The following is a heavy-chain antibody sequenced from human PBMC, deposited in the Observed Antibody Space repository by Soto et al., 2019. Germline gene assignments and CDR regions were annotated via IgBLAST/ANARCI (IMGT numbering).Heavy chain of an antibody. Sequence: SETLSLTCTVSGDSISSGDYYWSWIRQPPGKGLEWIGYIYYSGSTYYNPSLKSRVTISVDTSKNQFSLKLSSVTAADTAVYYCARDLGYGDYGAVWFDPWGQGTLVTVSS. CDR2: IYYSGST. CDR1: GDSISSGDYY. J-gene: IGHJ5*02. D-gene: IGHD4-17*01. CDR3: ARDLGYGDYGAVWFDP. V-gene: IGHV4-30-4*08.